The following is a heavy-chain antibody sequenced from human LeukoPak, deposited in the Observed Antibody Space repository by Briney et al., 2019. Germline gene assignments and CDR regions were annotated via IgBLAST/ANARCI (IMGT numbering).Heavy chain of an antibody. V-gene: IGHV4-59*08. Sequence: PSETLSLTCTVSGGSISSYYWSWLRQPPGKGLEWIGYIYYSGSTNYNPSLKSRVTISVDTSKNQFSLKLSSVTAADTAVYYCARLDCSGGSCYSGYFDYWGQGTLVTVSS. CDR2: IYYSGST. J-gene: IGHJ4*02. CDR1: GGSISSYY. D-gene: IGHD2-15*01. CDR3: ARLDCSGGSCYSGYFDY.